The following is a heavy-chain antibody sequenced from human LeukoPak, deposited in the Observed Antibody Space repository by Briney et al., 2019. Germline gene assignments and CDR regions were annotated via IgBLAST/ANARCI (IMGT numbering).Heavy chain of an antibody. V-gene: IGHV3-53*01. Sequence: GGSLRLSCAASGFIVSSNYMSWVRQAPGKGLEWVSVIYSDGSTYYADSVKGRFTISRDNSKNTLYLQMNSLRAEDTAVYYCARGRSIAVAGTVTYGMDVWGQGTTVTVSS. J-gene: IGHJ6*02. CDR3: ARGRSIAVAGTVTYGMDV. D-gene: IGHD6-13*01. CDR1: GFIVSSNY. CDR2: IYSDGST.